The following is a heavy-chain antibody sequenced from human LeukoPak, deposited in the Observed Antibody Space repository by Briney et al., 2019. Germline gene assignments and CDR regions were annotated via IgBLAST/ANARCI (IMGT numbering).Heavy chain of an antibody. CDR1: GYTFTSYG. CDR3: ARVSPAYYYDSSGYLYYFDY. CDR2: ISAYNGNT. D-gene: IGHD3-22*01. J-gene: IGHJ4*02. V-gene: IGHV1-18*01. Sequence: ASVKVSCKASGYTFTSYGISWVRQAPGQGLEWMGWISAYNGNTNYAQKLQGRVTMTTDTSTSTAYMELRSLRSNDTAVYYCARVSPAYYYDSSGYLYYFDYWGQGTLVTVSS.